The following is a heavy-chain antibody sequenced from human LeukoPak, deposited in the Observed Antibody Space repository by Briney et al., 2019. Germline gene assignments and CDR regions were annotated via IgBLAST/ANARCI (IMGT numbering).Heavy chain of an antibody. D-gene: IGHD3-9*01. CDR3: ATSYDSLTGYPMGY. Sequence: GGSLRLSCAASGFTLSSSWMYWVRQAPGKGLVWVSRINSDESITTYADSVKGRFTISRDNSKNTLYLQMNSLRAEGTAVYYCATSYDSLTGYPMGYWGQGTLVTVSS. CDR2: INSDESIT. CDR1: GFTLSSSW. V-gene: IGHV3-74*01. J-gene: IGHJ4*02.